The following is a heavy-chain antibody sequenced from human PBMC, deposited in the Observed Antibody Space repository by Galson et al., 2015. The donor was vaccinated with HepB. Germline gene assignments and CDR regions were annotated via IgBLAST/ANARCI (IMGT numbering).Heavy chain of an antibody. Sequence: SLRLSCAASGFTFSSYWMSWVRQAPGKGLEWVANIKQDGSVKYYVDSVKGRFTISRDNAKNSLYLQMNSLRAEDTAVYYCARDSSSWYYYYGMDVWGQGTTVTVSS. CDR1: GFTFSSYW. V-gene: IGHV3-7*03. D-gene: IGHD6-13*01. J-gene: IGHJ6*02. CDR3: ARDSSSWYYYYGMDV. CDR2: IKQDGSVK.